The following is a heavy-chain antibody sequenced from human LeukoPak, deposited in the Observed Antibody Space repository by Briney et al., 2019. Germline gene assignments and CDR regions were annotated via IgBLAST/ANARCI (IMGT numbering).Heavy chain of an antibody. J-gene: IGHJ4*02. CDR3: AKDEVDY. CDR2: ISDSGGRT. V-gene: IGHV3-23*01. Sequence: AGGSLRLSCAASGFTFSTYAMTWVRQAPGKGLEWVSSISDSGGRTYYADSVKDRFIISRDNSKNALYLQMNSLRAEDTAVYYCAKDEVDYWGQGTLVTVSS. CDR1: GFTFSTYA.